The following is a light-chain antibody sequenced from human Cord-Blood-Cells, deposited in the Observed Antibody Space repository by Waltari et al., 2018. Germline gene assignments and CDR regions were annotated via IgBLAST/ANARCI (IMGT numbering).Light chain of an antibody. V-gene: IGKV1-27*01. CDR3: QKYNSAPRT. CDR1: QGISNY. J-gene: IGKJ1*01. Sequence: DIQMTQSPSSLSASVGDRVTITCRASQGISNYLAWYQQKPGKVPRLLIYAASTLQSGVPSRFSGSGSGTDFTLTIGSLQPEDVSTYYCQKYNSAPRTFGQGTKVEIK. CDR2: AAS.